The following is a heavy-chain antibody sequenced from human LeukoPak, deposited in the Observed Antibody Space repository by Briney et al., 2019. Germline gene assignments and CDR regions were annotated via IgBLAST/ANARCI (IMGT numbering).Heavy chain of an antibody. V-gene: IGHV4-34*01. Sequence: SETLSLTCSVYGESLNSYYWSWVRPPPGEGREWRGEIYESGTTEYNPSLKSRVTISMVPPKQQFSLSLSSVTAADTAVYYCARGAWATRLGSWGLGTPVIVSS. CDR2: IYESGTT. J-gene: IGHJ4*02. D-gene: IGHD2-15*01. CDR3: ARGAWATRLGS. CDR1: GESLNSYY.